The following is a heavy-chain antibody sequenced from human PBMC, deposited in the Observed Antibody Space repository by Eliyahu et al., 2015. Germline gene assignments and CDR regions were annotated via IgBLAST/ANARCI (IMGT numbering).Heavy chain of an antibody. Sequence: QVQLVESGGGVVQPGRSLRLSCAASGFTFSSYGMHWVRXAPGKGLEWVAVISYDGSNKYYADSVKGRFTISRDNSKNTLYLQMNSLRAEDTAVYYCAKDLVGYYYGSGITGYYYYYGMDVWGQGTTVTVSS. CDR2: ISYDGSNK. CDR1: GFTFSSYG. D-gene: IGHD3-10*01. J-gene: IGHJ6*02. V-gene: IGHV3-30*18. CDR3: AKDLVGYYYGSGITGYYYYYGMDV.